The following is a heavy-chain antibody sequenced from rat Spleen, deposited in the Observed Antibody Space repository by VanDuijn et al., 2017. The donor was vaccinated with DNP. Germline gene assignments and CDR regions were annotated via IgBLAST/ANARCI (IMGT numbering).Heavy chain of an antibody. J-gene: IGHJ4*01. V-gene: IGHV2S12*01. CDR1: GYSLTSYG. CDR3: SREGQPYYSMDA. D-gene: IGHD1-12*01. CDR2: ISSGGDI. Sequence: VQLKESGPGLAQPSQTLSLTCTVSGYSLTSYGVSWARQPPGKGLEWIATISSGGDIDYNSALKSRLSISRDTSKNQVFLKMNSLQIEDTAIYFCSREGQPYYSMDAWGQGTSVTVSS.